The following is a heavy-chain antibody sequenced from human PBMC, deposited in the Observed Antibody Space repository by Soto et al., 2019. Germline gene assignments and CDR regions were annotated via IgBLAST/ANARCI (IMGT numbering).Heavy chain of an antibody. CDR3: ATSTPITIFGVVIIHNWLDP. CDR2: ISSSSSTI. D-gene: IGHD3-3*01. Sequence: GGSLRLSCAASGFTFSSYSMNWVRQAPGKGLEWVSYISSSSSTIYYADSVKGRFTISRDNAKNSLYLQMNSLRSEDTAVYYCATSTPITIFGVVIIHNWLDPWGQGTLVTVSS. CDR1: GFTFSSYS. J-gene: IGHJ5*02. V-gene: IGHV3-48*01.